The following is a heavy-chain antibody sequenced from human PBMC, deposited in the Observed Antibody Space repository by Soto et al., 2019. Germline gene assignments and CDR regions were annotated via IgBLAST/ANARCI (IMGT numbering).Heavy chain of an antibody. D-gene: IGHD3-10*01. CDR1: GFTFSSYG. CDR2: ISYDGSNK. Sequence: GGPLRLSCAASGFTFSSYGMHWVRQAPGKGLEWVAVISYDGSNKYYADSVKGRFTISRDNSKNTLYLQMNSLRAEDTAVYYCAKDREHYGSGSYENYFDYWGQGTLVTVSS. J-gene: IGHJ4*02. CDR3: AKDREHYGSGSYENYFDY. V-gene: IGHV3-30*18.